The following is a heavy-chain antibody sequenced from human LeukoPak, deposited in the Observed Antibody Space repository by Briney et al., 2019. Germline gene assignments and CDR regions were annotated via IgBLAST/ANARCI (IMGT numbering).Heavy chain of an antibody. V-gene: IGHV1-18*01. Sequence: VASVKVSCKASGYTFTSYGISWVRQAPGQGLEWMGWISAYNGNTNYAQKLQGRVTMTTDTSTSTAYMELRSLRSDDTAVYYCGRDEDWPDYRYYFDYWGQGTLVTVSS. J-gene: IGHJ4*02. CDR2: ISAYNGNT. CDR1: GYTFTSYG. D-gene: IGHD3-16*02. CDR3: GRDEDWPDYRYYFDY.